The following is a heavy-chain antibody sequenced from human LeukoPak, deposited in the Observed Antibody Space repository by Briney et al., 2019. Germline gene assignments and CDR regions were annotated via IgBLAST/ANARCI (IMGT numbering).Heavy chain of an antibody. CDR3: ARIPSQKQQLPWFDP. CDR1: GFTFSSYS. CDR2: IDSSSSTT. D-gene: IGHD6-13*01. Sequence: GGSLRLSCAASGFTFSSYSMNWVRQAPGKGLEWVSYIDSSSSTTYYADSVKGRFTISRDNAKNSLYLQMNSLRAEDTAVYYCARIPSQKQQLPWFDPWGQGTLVTVSS. V-gene: IGHV3-48*04. J-gene: IGHJ5*02.